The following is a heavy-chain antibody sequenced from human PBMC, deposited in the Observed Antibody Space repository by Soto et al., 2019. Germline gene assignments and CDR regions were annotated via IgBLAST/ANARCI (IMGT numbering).Heavy chain of an antibody. Sequence: ESLKISCKGYGYSFTSYWIGWVRQMPGKGLEWMGIIYPGDSETRYSPSFQGQVTISADKSISAAYLQWSSLKASDTAIYYCAGQDGLVGAHQENWGQGTLVTVSS. CDR3: AGQDGLVGAHQEN. D-gene: IGHD1-26*01. CDR1: GYSFTSYW. J-gene: IGHJ4*02. CDR2: IYPGDSET. V-gene: IGHV5-51*01.